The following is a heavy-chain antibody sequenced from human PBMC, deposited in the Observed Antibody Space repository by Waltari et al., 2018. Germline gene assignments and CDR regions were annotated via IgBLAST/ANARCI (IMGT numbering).Heavy chain of an antibody. CDR2: INPNSGGK. CDR1: GYTFTGYY. J-gene: IGHJ6*03. Sequence: QVQLVQSGAEVKKPGASVKVSCKASGYTFTGYYMHWVRQAPGQGLEWMGWINPNSGGKNDAQKFQGRVTMTRDTSISTAYMELSRLRSDDTAVYYCARGYCSSTSCRYYYYYYMDVWGKGTTVTVSS. CDR3: ARGYCSSTSCRYYYYYYMDV. D-gene: IGHD2-2*01. V-gene: IGHV1-2*02.